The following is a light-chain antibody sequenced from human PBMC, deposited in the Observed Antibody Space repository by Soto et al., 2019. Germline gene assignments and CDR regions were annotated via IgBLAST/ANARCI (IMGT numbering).Light chain of an antibody. J-gene: IGKJ4*01. CDR1: QSLLHSNGYNY. CDR2: LGS. CDR3: MEALQSPLT. V-gene: IGKV2-28*01. Sequence: DIVMTQSPLSLPFTPGEPSSISCRSSQSLLHSNGYNYLDWYLQKPGQSPQLLIYLGSSRASGVPDRFSGSGSGTDFTLKISRVEAEDVGVYYCMEALQSPLTFGGGTKVDIK.